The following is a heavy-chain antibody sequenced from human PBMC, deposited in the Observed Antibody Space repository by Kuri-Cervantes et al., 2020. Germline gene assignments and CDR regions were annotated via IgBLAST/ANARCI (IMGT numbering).Heavy chain of an antibody. D-gene: IGHD1-7*01. CDR1: GGSFSGYY. Sequence: SETLSLTCAVYGGSFSGYYWSWIRQPPGKGLEWIGEINHSGGTNYNPSLRSRVTISVDTSKNQFSLKLSSVTAADTAVYYCATGWELRAWGQGTLVTVSS. J-gene: IGHJ5*02. V-gene: IGHV4-34*01. CDR2: INHSGGT. CDR3: ATGWELRA.